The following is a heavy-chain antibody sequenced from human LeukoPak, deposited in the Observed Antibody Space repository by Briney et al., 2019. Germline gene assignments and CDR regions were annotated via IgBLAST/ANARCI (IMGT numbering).Heavy chain of an antibody. Sequence: SVKVSCKASGYTFTGYYMHWVRQAPGQGLEWMGWINPNSGGTNYAQKFQGRVTMTRDTSISTAYMELSSLRSDDTAVYYCAREKIGSGYDQDLDYWGQGTMVTVSS. J-gene: IGHJ4*02. CDR3: AREKIGSGYDQDLDY. CDR2: INPNSGGT. D-gene: IGHD5-12*01. CDR1: GYTFTGYY. V-gene: IGHV1-2*02.